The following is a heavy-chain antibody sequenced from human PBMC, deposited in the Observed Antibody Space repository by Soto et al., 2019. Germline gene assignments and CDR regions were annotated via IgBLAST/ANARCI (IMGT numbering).Heavy chain of an antibody. CDR2: ISYDGSNK. D-gene: IGHD6-13*01. CDR1: GFTFSSYG. Sequence: QVQLVESGGGVVQPGRSLRLSCAASGFTFSSYGMHWVRQAPGKGLEWVAVISYDGSNKYYADSVKGRFTISRDNSKNTLYLQMNSLRAEDTAVHYCAKGGEGSSWDVDYWGQGTLVTVSS. J-gene: IGHJ4*02. V-gene: IGHV3-30*18. CDR3: AKGGEGSSWDVDY.